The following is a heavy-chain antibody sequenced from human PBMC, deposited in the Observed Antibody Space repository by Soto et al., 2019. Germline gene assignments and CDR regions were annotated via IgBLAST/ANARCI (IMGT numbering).Heavy chain of an antibody. V-gene: IGHV1-18*01. D-gene: IGHD2-21*02. CDR1: GYTFTSYG. CDR2: ISAYNGNT. Sequence: ASVKVSCKASGYTFTSYGISWVRQAPGQGLEWMGWISAYNGNTNYAQKLKGRVTMTTDTSTSTAYMELRSLRSDDTAVYYCAREGRLVPEGVYYYYHYMDVWGKGTTVTVSS. J-gene: IGHJ6*03. CDR3: AREGRLVPEGVYYYYHYMDV.